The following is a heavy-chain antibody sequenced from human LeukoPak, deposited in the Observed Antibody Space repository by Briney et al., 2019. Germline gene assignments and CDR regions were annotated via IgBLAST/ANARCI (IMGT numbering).Heavy chain of an antibody. CDR2: IYYSGNS. Sequence: SETLSLTCTVSGASITSSSYYWGWVRQPPGKGLEWIGSIYYSGNSYYNPSLKSRVTISVDSSKNQFSLKLSSVTAADTAVYYCARDTLRYSGSYHDAFDIWGQGTMVTASS. D-gene: IGHD1-26*01. CDR3: ARDTLRYSGSYHDAFDI. J-gene: IGHJ3*02. CDR1: GASITSSSYY. V-gene: IGHV4-39*07.